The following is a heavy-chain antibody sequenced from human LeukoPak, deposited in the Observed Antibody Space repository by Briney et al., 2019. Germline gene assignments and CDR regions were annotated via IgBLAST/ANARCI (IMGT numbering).Heavy chain of an antibody. J-gene: IGHJ3*02. CDR1: GGSISSGSYY. CDR3: ARDRPIGDAFDI. D-gene: IGHD1-26*01. CDR2: IYTSGST. V-gene: IGHV4-61*02. Sequence: SETLSLTCTVSGGSISSGSYYWSWIRQPAGKGLEWIGRIYTSGSTNYNPSLKSRVTMSVDTSKNQFSLKLSSVTAADTAVYYCARDRPIGDAFDIWGQGTMVTVSS.